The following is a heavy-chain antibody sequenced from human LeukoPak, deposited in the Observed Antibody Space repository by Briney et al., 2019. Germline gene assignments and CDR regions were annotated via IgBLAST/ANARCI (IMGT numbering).Heavy chain of an antibody. V-gene: IGHV1-8*01. Sequence: ASVKVSCKASGYTFTSYDINWVRQATGQGLEWMGWMNPNSGNTGYAQKFQGRVTMTRNTSISTAYMELSSLRPEDTAVYYCARGRTSIAAAGADYWGQGTLVTVSS. CDR3: ARGRTSIAAAGADY. CDR1: GYTFTSYD. CDR2: MNPNSGNT. D-gene: IGHD6-13*01. J-gene: IGHJ4*02.